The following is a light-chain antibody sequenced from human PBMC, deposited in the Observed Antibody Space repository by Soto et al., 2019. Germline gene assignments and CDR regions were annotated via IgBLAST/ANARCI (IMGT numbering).Light chain of an antibody. CDR1: QGISNY. CDR3: QKYYSAPHT. V-gene: IGKV1-27*01. J-gene: IGKJ5*01. Sequence: DIQMAQSPSSLSASVGDRVTITCRASQGISNYLAWYQQKPGKVPKLLIYATSTLQSGVPSRFSGSGSGTDFTLTIDSLQPEDAATYYCQKYYSAPHTFGPGTRLEN. CDR2: ATS.